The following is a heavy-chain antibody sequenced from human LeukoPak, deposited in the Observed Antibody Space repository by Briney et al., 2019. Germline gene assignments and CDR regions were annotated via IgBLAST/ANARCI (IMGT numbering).Heavy chain of an antibody. V-gene: IGHV6-1*01. CDR2: TYYRSKWYN. CDR3: ARDRSIAAPDYYYYGMDV. J-gene: IGHJ6*02. D-gene: IGHD6-6*01. CDR1: GDSVSSNSAA. Sequence: SQTLSLTCAISGDSVSSNSAARNWIRQSPSRGLEWLGRTYYRSKWYNDYAVSVKSRITINPDTSKNQFSLQLNSVTPEDTAVYYCARDRSIAAPDYYYYGMDVWGQGTTVTVSS.